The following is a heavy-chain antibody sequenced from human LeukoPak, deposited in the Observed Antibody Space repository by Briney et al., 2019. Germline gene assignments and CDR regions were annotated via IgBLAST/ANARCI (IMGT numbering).Heavy chain of an antibody. CDR2: IYPGDSGT. CDR1: GYSFISYW. CDR3: ARRSIAAAGTWWFDP. V-gene: IGHV5-51*01. D-gene: IGHD6-13*01. Sequence: GESLKISCKGSGYSFISYWIGWVRQMPGKGLEWMGIIYPGDSGTRYSPSFQGQVTISADKSVSTAYLQWSSLKASDTAMYYCARRSIAAAGTWWFDPWGQGTLVTVSS. J-gene: IGHJ5*02.